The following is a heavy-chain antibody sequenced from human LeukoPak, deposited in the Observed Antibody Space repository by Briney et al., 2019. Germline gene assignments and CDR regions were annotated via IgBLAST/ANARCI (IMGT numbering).Heavy chain of an antibody. CDR3: ASLSLGT. CDR2: IAWNTGNT. CDR1: GFTFDDYA. V-gene: IGHV3-9*01. D-gene: IGHD7-27*01. Sequence: PGRSLRLSCAASGFTFDDYAMHWVRQAPGKGLEWVSGIAWNTGNTGYADSVKGRFTISRDNAENSLYLQMNSLRAEDTAVYYCASLSLGTWGQGTLVTVSS. J-gene: IGHJ4*02.